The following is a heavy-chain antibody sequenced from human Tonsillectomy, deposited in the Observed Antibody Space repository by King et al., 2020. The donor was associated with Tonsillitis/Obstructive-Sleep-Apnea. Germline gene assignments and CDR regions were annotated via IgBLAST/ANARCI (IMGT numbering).Heavy chain of an antibody. J-gene: IGHJ4*02. Sequence: EQLVQSGAEVKKPGASVKVSCKASGYTFTSHYMHWVRQAPGQGLEWMGIINPSGGSTSYAQKFQGRVTMTRDTSTSTVYMELSSLRSEDTAVYYCARDHVLTYYDILTGPYYFDYWGQGTLVTVSS. CDR2: INPSGGST. CDR3: ARDHVLTYYDILTGPYYFDY. CDR1: GYTFTSHY. V-gene: IGHV1-46*01. D-gene: IGHD3-9*01.